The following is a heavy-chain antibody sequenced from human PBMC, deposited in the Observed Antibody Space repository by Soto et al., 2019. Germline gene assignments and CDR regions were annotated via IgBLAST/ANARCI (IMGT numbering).Heavy chain of an antibody. CDR3: AHRRLEPGIPGTTGFDY. CDR1: GFSLKTPGVG. CDR2: IYLDYGA. J-gene: IGHJ4*02. Sequence: QITLKESGHSLVKPTQTLTLTCTFSGFSLKTPGVGVGWLRQTPGKDPEWLALIYLDYGAPSNPSLDHRLFISKATSQNQVSLRNTNMDPLYTATEYCAHRRLEPGIPGTTGFDYWGQGIQVNVSS. V-gene: IGHV2-5*02. D-gene: IGHD3-3*01.